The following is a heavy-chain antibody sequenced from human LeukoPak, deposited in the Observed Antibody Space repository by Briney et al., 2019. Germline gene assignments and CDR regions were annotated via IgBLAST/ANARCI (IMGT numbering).Heavy chain of an antibody. CDR3: TKYTGSSGDFRFDS. D-gene: IGHD6-25*01. J-gene: IGHJ4*02. CDR1: GGSLSSYY. V-gene: IGHV4-59*08. Sequence: SETLSPTWTVSGGSLSSYYWSWIRQPPEKGLEWIGYIYYSGSTNYNPCLKSRVTISVDTSKNQFSLNLNSVTAADTAVYSSTKYTGSSGDFRFDSWGQGTLVTVSS. CDR2: IYYSGST.